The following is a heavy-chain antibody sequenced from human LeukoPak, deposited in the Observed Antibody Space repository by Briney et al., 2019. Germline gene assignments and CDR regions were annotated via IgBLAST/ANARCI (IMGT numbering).Heavy chain of an antibody. D-gene: IGHD3-22*01. CDR2: IYYSGST. CDR1: GGSFSGYY. CDR3: ARDMIFDYDSSGLGPRRLPSQFDY. V-gene: IGHV4-34*01. Sequence: ASETLSLTCTVYGGSFSGYYWSWIRQPPGKGLEWIGSIYYSGSTYYNPSLKSRVTISVDTSKNQFSLKLSSVTAADTAVYYCARDMIFDYDSSGLGPRRLPSQFDYWGQGTLVTVSS. J-gene: IGHJ4*02.